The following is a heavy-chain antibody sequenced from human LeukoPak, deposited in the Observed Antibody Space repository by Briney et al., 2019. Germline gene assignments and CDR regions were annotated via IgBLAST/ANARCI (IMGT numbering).Heavy chain of an antibody. CDR1: GGSISSSSYY. CDR3: ARVRYDAFDI. CDR2: IYYSGST. Sequence: SETLSLTCTVSGGSISSSSYYWSWIRQPPGTGLEWIGYIYYSGSTNYNPSLKSRVTISVDTSKNQFSLKLSSVTAADTAVYYCARVRYDAFDIWGQGTMVTVSS. J-gene: IGHJ3*02. D-gene: IGHD5-18*01. V-gene: IGHV4-61*01.